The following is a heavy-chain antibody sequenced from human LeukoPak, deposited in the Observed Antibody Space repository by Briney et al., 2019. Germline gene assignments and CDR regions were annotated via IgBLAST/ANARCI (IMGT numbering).Heavy chain of an antibody. Sequence: GGSLRLSCAASGFTFSSYGMHWVRQAPGKGLEWVAFIRYDGSNKYYADSVKGRFTIYRDNSKITLYLHMNSLRAEDTAVYYCAKTLWGLTLLSSDHWGQGTLVTVSS. J-gene: IGHJ4*02. CDR2: IRYDGSNK. CDR1: GFTFSSYG. CDR3: AKTLWGLTLLSSDH. D-gene: IGHD2-21*02. V-gene: IGHV3-30*02.